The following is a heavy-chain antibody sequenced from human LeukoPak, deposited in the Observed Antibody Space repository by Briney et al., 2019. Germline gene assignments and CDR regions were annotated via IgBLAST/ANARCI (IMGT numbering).Heavy chain of an antibody. CDR1: GYSFTSYW. V-gene: IGHV5-51*01. D-gene: IGHD6-19*01. Sequence: GESLKISCKGSGYSFTSYWIGWVRQMPGKGLEWMGIIYPGDSDTRYSPSFQGQGTISADKSISTAYLQWSSPKASDTAMYYCARLRGSGWYGDAFDIWGQGTKVTVSS. CDR2: IYPGDSDT. J-gene: IGHJ3*02. CDR3: ARLRGSGWYGDAFDI.